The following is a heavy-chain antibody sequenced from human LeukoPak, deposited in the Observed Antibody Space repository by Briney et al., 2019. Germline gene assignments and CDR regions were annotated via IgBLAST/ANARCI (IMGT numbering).Heavy chain of an antibody. Sequence: PSGTLSLTCAVSGGSIRYYAWSWIRQPPGKGLEWIWRIYTSGGANYNPSLKSRSPMSVDTSKNQFSLKLSSVTAADTAVYYCARGDRATAMAVRYYFDYWGQGTLVTVSS. V-gene: IGHV4-4*07. J-gene: IGHJ4*02. CDR2: IYTSGGA. D-gene: IGHD5-18*01. CDR1: GGSIRYYA. CDR3: ARGDRATAMAVRYYFDY.